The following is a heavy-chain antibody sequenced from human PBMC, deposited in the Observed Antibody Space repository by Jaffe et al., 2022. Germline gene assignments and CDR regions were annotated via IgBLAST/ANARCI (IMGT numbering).Heavy chain of an antibody. D-gene: IGHD3-16*02. J-gene: IGHJ3*02. Sequence: EVQLVESGGGLVQPGGSLRLSCAASGFTFSSYWMSWVRQAPGKGLEWVANIKQDGSEKYYVDSVKGRFTISRDNAKNSLYLQMNSLRAEDTAVYYCARDRIYDYIWGSYRYSGSGADGGAFDIWGQGTMVTVSS. CDR3: ARDRIYDYIWGSYRYSGSGADGGAFDI. V-gene: IGHV3-7*01. CDR1: GFTFSSYW. CDR2: IKQDGSEK.